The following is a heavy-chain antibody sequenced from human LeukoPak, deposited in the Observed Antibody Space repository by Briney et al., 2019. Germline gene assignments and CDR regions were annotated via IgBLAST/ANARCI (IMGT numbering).Heavy chain of an antibody. CDR1: GFTFSSYG. V-gene: IGHV3-30*18. CDR3: AKDSSTSNYYYGLDV. Sequence: GGSLRLSCAASGFTFSSYGMHWVRQAPGKGLEWVAFISSDGSSIHYGESVKGRFTISRDNVRNTLFLQMSSLGSGDTAVYYCAKDSSTSNYYYGLDVWGQGTTVTVSS. CDR2: ISSDGSSI. J-gene: IGHJ6*02. D-gene: IGHD6-13*01.